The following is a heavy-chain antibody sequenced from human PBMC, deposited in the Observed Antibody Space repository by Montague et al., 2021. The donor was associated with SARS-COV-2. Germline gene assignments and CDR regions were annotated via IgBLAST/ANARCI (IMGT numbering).Heavy chain of an antibody. Sequence: SETLSLTCTVSGGSISSYYWSWIRQPPGKGLEWIGYIYYSGSTNYNPSLKSRVTISVDTSKNQFSLKLSSVAAADTAVYYCARGSGWMENAFDIWGQGTMVTVSS. J-gene: IGHJ3*02. CDR3: ARGSGWMENAFDI. V-gene: IGHV4-59*01. CDR2: IYYSGST. CDR1: GGSISSYY. D-gene: IGHD6-19*01.